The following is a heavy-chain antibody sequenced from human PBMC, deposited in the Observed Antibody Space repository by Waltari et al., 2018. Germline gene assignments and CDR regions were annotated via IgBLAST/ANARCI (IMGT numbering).Heavy chain of an antibody. D-gene: IGHD5-12*01. V-gene: IGHV4-39*01. CDR2: VSYSGTT. CDR3: ATYIGASVGTAAFDV. J-gene: IGHJ3*01. Sequence: QLQLQESGPRLVRPSETLSLICRVSGVSITSNRHYWAWIRQSPGRGLEWIGTVSYSGTTDNSPSLKGRVSVSRDTAKNQVSLILGSVTAADMAVYYCATYIGASVGTAAFDVWGQGTMVTVSS. CDR1: GVSITSNRHY.